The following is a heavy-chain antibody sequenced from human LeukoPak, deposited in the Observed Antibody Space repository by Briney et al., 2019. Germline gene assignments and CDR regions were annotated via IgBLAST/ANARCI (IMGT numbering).Heavy chain of an antibody. CDR2: ISYDGSNK. CDR1: GFTCSSYA. J-gene: IGHJ6*02. V-gene: IGHV3-30-3*01. CDR3: ARRGPLYYYGMDV. Sequence: GGSLRLSCAASGFTCSSYAMHWVRQAPGKGLEWVAVISYDGSNKYYADSVKGRFTISRDNSKNTLYLQMNSLRAEDTAVYYCARRGPLYYYGMDVWGQGTTVTVSS.